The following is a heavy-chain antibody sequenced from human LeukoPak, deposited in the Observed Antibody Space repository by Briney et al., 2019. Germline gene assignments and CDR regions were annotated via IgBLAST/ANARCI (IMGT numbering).Heavy chain of an antibody. D-gene: IGHD3-9*01. CDR1: GYTFTSYA. Sequence: ASVKVSCTASGYTFTSYAMHWVRQAPGQRLEWMGWINAGNGNTKYSQKFQGRVTITRDTSGSTAYMELSSLRSEDTAVYYCAREGGLYDILTSFDYWGQGTLVTVSS. CDR3: AREGGLYDILTSFDY. CDR2: INAGNGNT. J-gene: IGHJ4*02. V-gene: IGHV1-3*01.